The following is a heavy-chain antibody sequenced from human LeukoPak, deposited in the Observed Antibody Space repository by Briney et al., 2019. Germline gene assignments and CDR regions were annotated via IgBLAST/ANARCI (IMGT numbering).Heavy chain of an antibody. Sequence: GGSLRLSCAASGFTFSSYAMSWVRQAPGKGLEWVSAISGSGGSTYYADSVKGRFTISRDNSKNTLYLQMDSLRAEDTAVYYCAKDPLTMIVANPFDYWGQGTLVTVSS. V-gene: IGHV3-23*01. CDR3: AKDPLTMIVANPFDY. CDR1: GFTFSSYA. D-gene: IGHD3-22*01. J-gene: IGHJ4*02. CDR2: ISGSGGST.